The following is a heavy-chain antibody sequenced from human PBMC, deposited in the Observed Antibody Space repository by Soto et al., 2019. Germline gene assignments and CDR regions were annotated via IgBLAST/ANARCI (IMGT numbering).Heavy chain of an antibody. D-gene: IGHD1-26*01. J-gene: IGHJ4*02. CDR2: ISGSSNAV. Sequence: EVQLVESGGGLVQPGGSLRLSCAASGLTFSTYSMHWVRQAPGKGLEWVSFISGSSNAVYYADSVKGRFTISRDNARNSLYLQMNSLRAEDTAVYYCARDGGSYSLDYWGQGTLVTGSS. CDR1: GLTFSTYS. V-gene: IGHV3-48*01. CDR3: ARDGGSYSLDY.